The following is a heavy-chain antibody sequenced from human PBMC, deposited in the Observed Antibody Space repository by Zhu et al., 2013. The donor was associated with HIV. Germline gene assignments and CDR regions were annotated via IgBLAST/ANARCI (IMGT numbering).Heavy chain of an antibody. V-gene: IGHV1-2*02. J-gene: IGHJ3*02. CDR1: GYSFTDYH. CDR3: ARDGPEIVVVDPDSFDI. CDR2: INPDSGGT. D-gene: IGHD2-21*01. Sequence: QVVLVQSGADVKAPGASVKVSCKAAGYSFTDYHMHWVRQAPGQGLEWMGWINPDSGGTKYAQKFQGRVTMTRDTSITTAYMELSSLRSDDTALYYCARDGPEIVVVDPDSFDIWGQGTMVTVSS.